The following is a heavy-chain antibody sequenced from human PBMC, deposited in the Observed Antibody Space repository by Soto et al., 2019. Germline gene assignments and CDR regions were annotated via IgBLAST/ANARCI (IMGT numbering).Heavy chain of an antibody. CDR2: ISYDGSKE. D-gene: IGHD3-22*01. CDR3: ARAGYSDTSGYYGTLDY. J-gene: IGHJ4*02. CDR1: GFTFSSHG. V-gene: IGHV3-30*03. Sequence: QVQLVESGGGVVQPGRSLRLSCAASGFTFSSHGMHWVRQAPGKGLEWVAVISYDGSKEYYSDSVKGRFTISRDKSKDTLSLQMNSLRVEDTAVYYCARAGYSDTSGYYGTLDYWGQGTLVTVSS.